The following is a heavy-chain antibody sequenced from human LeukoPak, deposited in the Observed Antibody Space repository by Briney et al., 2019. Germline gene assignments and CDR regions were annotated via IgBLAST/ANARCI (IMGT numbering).Heavy chain of an antibody. CDR1: GFTFSNYA. Sequence: GGSLRLSCAASGFTFSNYAMSWVRRAPAKGLEWVSTISGSGATNTNHADSVKGRFTISRDSSKNTLYLQINSLRAEDTAVYYCAKGRDYYDSSGYSHWGQGTLVTVSS. V-gene: IGHV3-23*01. CDR2: ISGSGATNT. J-gene: IGHJ4*01. CDR3: AKGRDYYDSSGYSH. D-gene: IGHD3-22*01.